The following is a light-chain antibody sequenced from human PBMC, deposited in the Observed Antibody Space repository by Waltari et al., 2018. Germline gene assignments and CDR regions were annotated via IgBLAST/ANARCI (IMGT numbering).Light chain of an antibody. V-gene: IGKV3-20*01. CDR3: QHYLRLPVT. CDR1: QSVTTA. Sequence: EIVLPHSPATLSFSPGESATLSCRTSQSVTTALAWYQQKPGQAPRLPIYGASNRATGIPDRFSGSGSGTDFSLTISSLEPEDFAVYYCQHYLRLPVTFGQGTKVEVK. CDR2: GAS. J-gene: IGKJ1*01.